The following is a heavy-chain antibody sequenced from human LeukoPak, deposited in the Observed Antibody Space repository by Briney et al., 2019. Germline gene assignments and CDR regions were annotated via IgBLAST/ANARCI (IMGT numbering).Heavy chain of an antibody. V-gene: IGHV3-30*03. CDR3: ARDRVYYGGNSLSWFDP. CDR1: GFTFSSYS. J-gene: IGHJ5*02. Sequence: GGSLRLSYAASGFTFSSYSMHWVRQAPGKELEWMAVISYDGSDKYYAGSVKGRFTISRDNSKNTLYLQMSSLRAEDTAVYYCARDRVYYGGNSLSWFDPWGQGTLVTVSS. CDR2: ISYDGSDK. D-gene: IGHD4-23*01.